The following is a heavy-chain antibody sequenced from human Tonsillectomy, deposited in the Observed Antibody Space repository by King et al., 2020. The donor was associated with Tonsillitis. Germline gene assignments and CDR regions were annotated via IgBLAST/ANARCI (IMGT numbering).Heavy chain of an antibody. CDR2: ISGSGGST. CDR1: GFTFSSYA. J-gene: IGHJ4*02. V-gene: IGHV3-23*04. Sequence: QLVQSGGGLVQPGGSLRLSCAASGFTFSSYAMSWVRQAPGKGLEWVSAISGSGGSTYYADSVKGRFTISKDNSKNTLYLQMNSLRVEDTAVYYCARGSLMKGELLFGYHYFDFWAEGTLVTVSS. D-gene: IGHD1-26*01. CDR3: ARGSLMKGELLFGYHYFDF.